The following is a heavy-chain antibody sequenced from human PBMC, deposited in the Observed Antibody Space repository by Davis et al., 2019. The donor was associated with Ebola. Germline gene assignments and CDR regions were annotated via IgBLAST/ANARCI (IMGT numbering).Heavy chain of an antibody. CDR2: ISSSSSYT. D-gene: IGHD6-13*01. CDR3: ARDRIAAAGGYYYYMDV. Sequence: GESLKISCAASGFTFSDYYMSWIRQAPGKGLEWVSYISSSSSYTNYADSVKGRFTISRDNAKNSLYLQMNSLRAEDTAVYYCARDRIAAAGGYYYYMDVWGKGTTVTVSS. J-gene: IGHJ6*03. V-gene: IGHV3-11*06. CDR1: GFTFSDYY.